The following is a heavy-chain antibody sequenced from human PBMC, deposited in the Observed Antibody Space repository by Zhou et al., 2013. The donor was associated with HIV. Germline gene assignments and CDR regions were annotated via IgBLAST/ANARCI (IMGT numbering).Heavy chain of an antibody. CDR3: ARAQGDTAMLYEGVYFDY. D-gene: IGHD5-18*01. Sequence: QVQLVQSGAEVKKPGSSVKVSCKASGGTFSSYAISWVRQAPGQGLEWMGGIIPIFGTANYAQKFQGRVTITTDESTSTAYMELSSLRSEDTAVYYCARAQGDTAMLYEGVYFDYWGQGTLVTVSS. CDR2: IIPIFGTA. CDR1: GGTFSSYA. V-gene: IGHV1-69*05. J-gene: IGHJ4*02.